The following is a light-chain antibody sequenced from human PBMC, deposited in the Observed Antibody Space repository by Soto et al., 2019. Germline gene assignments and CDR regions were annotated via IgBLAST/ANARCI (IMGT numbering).Light chain of an antibody. CDR1: QNVTSN. Sequence: MVMTQSPATLSVSPGERVTLSCRTSQNVTSNLAWYQLKPRQTPSLLIYGTSTRAPDIPVRFSGSGSGTEFTLTITTVQSGDSAVYYCQQYDDWGFGPGTKVEIK. J-gene: IGKJ1*01. V-gene: IGKV3-15*01. CDR2: GTS. CDR3: QQYDDWG.